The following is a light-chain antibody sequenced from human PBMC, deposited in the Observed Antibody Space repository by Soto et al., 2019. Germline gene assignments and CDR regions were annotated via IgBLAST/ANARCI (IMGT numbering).Light chain of an antibody. V-gene: IGKV3-20*01. Sequence: EIVLTQSPGTLSLSPGERATLSCRARQSVSNTYLAWYQQKPGQAPRLLIYDASSRATGIPDRFSGSGSGTDFTLTISRLEPEDFAVYYCQHYGRSPGLFTFGPGTKVDI. J-gene: IGKJ3*01. CDR2: DAS. CDR3: QHYGRSPGLFT. CDR1: QSVSNTY.